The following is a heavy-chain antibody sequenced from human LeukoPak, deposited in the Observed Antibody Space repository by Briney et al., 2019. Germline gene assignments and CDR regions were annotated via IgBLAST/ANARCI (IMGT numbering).Heavy chain of an antibody. V-gene: IGHV1-69*11. D-gene: IGHD5-18*01. CDR2: IIPILGTA. Sequence: ASVKVSCKASGGTFSSYAISWVRQAPEQGLEWMGRIIPILGTANYAQKFQGRVTITADESTSTAYMELSSLRSEDTAVYYCAREDTAMVSYYWGQGTLVTVSS. J-gene: IGHJ4*02. CDR3: AREDTAMVSYY. CDR1: GGTFSSYA.